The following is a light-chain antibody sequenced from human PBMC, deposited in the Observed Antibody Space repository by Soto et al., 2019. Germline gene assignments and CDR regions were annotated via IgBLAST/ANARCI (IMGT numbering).Light chain of an antibody. J-gene: IGLJ7*01. CDR1: SSDVGSYDL. CDR3: SSYTNINTRACV. Sequence: QSALTQPASVSGSPGQSITISCTGTSSDVGSYDLVSWYQHHPGTAPKLILYEVTKRPSGVSNRFSGSKSGNTASLTISGLQAEDEAEYYCSSYTNINTRACVFGTGTQLTVL. CDR2: EVT. V-gene: IGLV2-14*02.